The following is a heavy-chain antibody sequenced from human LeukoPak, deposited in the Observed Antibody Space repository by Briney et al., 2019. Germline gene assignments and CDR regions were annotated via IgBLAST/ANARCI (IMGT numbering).Heavy chain of an antibody. D-gene: IGHD5-18*01. J-gene: IGHJ4*02. V-gene: IGHV3-74*01. CDR3: ARGGGYSPGPFDY. CDR1: GFTFSSYW. CDR2: INSDGSKT. Sequence: PGGSLRLSCAASGFTFSSYWMHWVRQAPGKGLVWVSHINSDGSKTNYADSVKGRFTISRDNAKNTLYLQMNSLRAEDTAVYYCARGGGYSPGPFDYWGQGTLVTASS.